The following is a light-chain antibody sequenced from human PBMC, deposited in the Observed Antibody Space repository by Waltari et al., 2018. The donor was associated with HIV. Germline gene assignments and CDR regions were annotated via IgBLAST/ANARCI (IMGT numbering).Light chain of an antibody. CDR3: CSYVGVVNSFVL. J-gene: IGLJ2*01. CDR1: RSNL. Sequence: QPALTHPASVSGSPGQSITISCTRTRSNLFPWYQQHPGKAPKLIIYEVSKRPSGVSDRFSASKSGNTASLTISGLQAEDEADYHCCSYVGVVNSFVLFGGGTKLTVL. V-gene: IGLV2-23*02. CDR2: EVS.